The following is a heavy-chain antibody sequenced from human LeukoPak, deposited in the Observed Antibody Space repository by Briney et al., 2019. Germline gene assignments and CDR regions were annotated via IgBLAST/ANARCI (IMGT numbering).Heavy chain of an antibody. CDR3: ARDVGEYCSSTNCYASHY. V-gene: IGHV4-38-2*02. CDR1: GYSISTGYY. J-gene: IGHJ4*02. D-gene: IGHD2-2*01. Sequence: SETLSLTCTVSGYSISTGYYWDWIRQPPGKGLEWIGTFYHGGSTYYNPSLKSRVTISVDTSKNQFSLNLTSVTAADTAVYYCARDVGEYCSSTNCYASHYWGQGTLVTVSS. CDR2: FYHGGST.